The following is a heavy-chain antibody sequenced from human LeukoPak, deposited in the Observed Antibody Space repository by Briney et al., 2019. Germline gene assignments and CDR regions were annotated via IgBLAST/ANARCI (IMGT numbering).Heavy chain of an antibody. CDR2: IIPIFGTA. CDR3: ARGGSIAARRAFDY. J-gene: IGHJ4*02. CDR1: GGTFSSYA. D-gene: IGHD6-6*01. Sequence: GAPVKVSCKASGGTFSSYAISWVRQAPGQGLEWMGGIIPIFGTANYAQKFQGRVTITADESTSTAYMELSSLRSEDTAVYYCARGGSIAARRAFDYWGQGTLVTVSS. V-gene: IGHV1-69*13.